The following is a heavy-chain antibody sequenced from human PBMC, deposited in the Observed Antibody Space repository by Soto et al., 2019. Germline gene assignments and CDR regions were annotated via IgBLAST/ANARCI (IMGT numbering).Heavy chain of an antibody. Sequence: QVQLVASGGGVVQPGRSLRLSCAASGFTFSSYGMHWVRQAPGKGLEWVAVILYDGSNKYYADSVKGRFTISRDNSKNTLYLRINSLRAEDKAVYYCASVLLGGGMDVWGQGTTVTVSS. D-gene: IGHD3-10*01. CDR2: ILYDGSNK. CDR3: ASVLLGGGMDV. J-gene: IGHJ6*02. CDR1: GFTFSSYG. V-gene: IGHV3-30*03.